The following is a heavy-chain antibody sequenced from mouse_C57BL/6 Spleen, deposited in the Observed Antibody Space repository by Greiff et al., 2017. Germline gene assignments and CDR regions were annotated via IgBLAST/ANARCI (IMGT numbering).Heavy chain of an antibody. J-gene: IGHJ2*01. CDR3: AREVKQGVHYFDY. D-gene: IGHD2-14*01. Sequence: VQLQQSGAELVKPGASVKISCKASGYAFSSYWMNWVKQRPGKGLEWIGQIYPGDGDTNYNGKFKGKATLTADKSSSTAYMQLSSLTSEDSAVYFCAREVKQGVHYFDYWGQGTTLTVSS. CDR1: GYAFSSYW. V-gene: IGHV1-80*01. CDR2: IYPGDGDT.